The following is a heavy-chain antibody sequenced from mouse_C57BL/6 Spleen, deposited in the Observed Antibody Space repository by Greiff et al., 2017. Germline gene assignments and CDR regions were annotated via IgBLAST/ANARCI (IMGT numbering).Heavy chain of an antibody. CDR3: EIFAY. J-gene: IGHJ3*01. V-gene: IGHV6-3*01. Sequence: EVQVEESGGGLVQPGGSMKLSCVASGFTFSNYWMNWVRQSPEKGLEWVAQIRLKSDNYATHYAESVKGRFTISRDDSKSIVYLQMNNLRAEDTGIYYCEIFAYWGQGTLVTVSA. CDR2: IRLKSDNYAT. CDR1: GFTFSNYW.